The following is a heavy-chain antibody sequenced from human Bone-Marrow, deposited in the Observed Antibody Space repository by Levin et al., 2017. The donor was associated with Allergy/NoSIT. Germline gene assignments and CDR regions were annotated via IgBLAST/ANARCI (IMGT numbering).Heavy chain of an antibody. V-gene: IGHV3-30-3*01. CDR1: GFTFSSYA. J-gene: IGHJ6*02. CDR3: ARDMAIFGVVSRYYYYYGMDV. CDR2: ISYDGSNK. D-gene: IGHD3-3*01. Sequence: GGSLRLSCAASGFTFSSYAMHWVRQAPGKGLEWVAVISYDGSNKYYADSVKGRFTISRDNSKNTLYLQMNSLRAEDTAVYYCARDMAIFGVVSRYYYYYGMDVWGQGTTVTVSS.